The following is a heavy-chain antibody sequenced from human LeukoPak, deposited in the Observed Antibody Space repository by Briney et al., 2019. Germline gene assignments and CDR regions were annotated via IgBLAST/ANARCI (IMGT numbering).Heavy chain of an antibody. V-gene: IGHV1-18*04. CDR1: GYTFTSYG. Sequence: ASVKVSCKASGYTFTSYGISWVRQAPGQGLEWMGWISAYNGNTNYAQKLQGRVTMTTDTSTSTAYMELRSLRPDDTAVYYCARDSIAVAGTTRTGWFDPWGQGTLVTVSS. J-gene: IGHJ5*02. CDR3: ARDSIAVAGTTRTGWFDP. D-gene: IGHD6-19*01. CDR2: ISAYNGNT.